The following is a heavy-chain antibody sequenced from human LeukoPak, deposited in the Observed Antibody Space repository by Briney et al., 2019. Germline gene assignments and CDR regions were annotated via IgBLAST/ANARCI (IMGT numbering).Heavy chain of an antibody. V-gene: IGHV4-59*01. CDR2: IYDSGNT. Sequence: SETLSLTCTVSGPFIKTYYWSWIRQVPGKGLEWIGHIYDSGNTNYDPSLKSRVTILADTSKSQFSLKLNSVTAADTAVYFCATRRGFELFFDLWGQGTRVTVSS. J-gene: IGHJ4*02. D-gene: IGHD3-10*01. CDR1: GPFIKTYY. CDR3: ATRRGFELFFDL.